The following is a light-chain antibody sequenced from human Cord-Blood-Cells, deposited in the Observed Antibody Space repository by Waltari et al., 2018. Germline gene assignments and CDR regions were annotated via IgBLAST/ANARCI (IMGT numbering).Light chain of an antibody. CDR2: GNN. Sequence: QSVLTQPPSASGPPGQRVTISCSGRSPNMRSNYVYWYQQLPGTAPKLLIYGNNQRPSGVPGRFSGSKAGSSASLAISGLRSEDEADYYCAAWDDGLSGPVFGGGTKLTVL. CDR3: AAWDDGLSGPV. CDR1: SPNMRSNY. V-gene: IGLV1-47*01. J-gene: IGLJ3*02.